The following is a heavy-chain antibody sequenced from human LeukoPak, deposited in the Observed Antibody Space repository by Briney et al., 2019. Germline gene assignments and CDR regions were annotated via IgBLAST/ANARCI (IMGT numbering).Heavy chain of an antibody. CDR3: ARGSRARSYFDY. J-gene: IGHJ4*02. CDR2: INHSGST. Sequence: SETLSLTCAVYGGSFSGYYWSWIRQPPGKGLEWIGEINHSGSTNYNPSLKSRVTISVDTSKNQFSLKLSSVTAADTAVYYCARGSRARSYFDYWGQGTLVTVSS. V-gene: IGHV4-34*01. D-gene: IGHD6-6*01. CDR1: GGSFSGYY.